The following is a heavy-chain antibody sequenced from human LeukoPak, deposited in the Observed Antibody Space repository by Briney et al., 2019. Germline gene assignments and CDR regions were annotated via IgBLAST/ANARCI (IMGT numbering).Heavy chain of an antibody. D-gene: IGHD3-10*01. CDR2: INHSGST. CDR1: GGSFSGYY. V-gene: IGHV4-34*01. CDR3: ARELFGQSI. J-gene: IGHJ3*01. Sequence: SETLSLTCAVYGGSFSGYYWSWIRQPPGKGLEWIGEINHSGSTNYNPSLKSRVTISVDTSKNQFSLKLSSVTAADTAVYYCARELFGQSIWGQGTMVTVSS.